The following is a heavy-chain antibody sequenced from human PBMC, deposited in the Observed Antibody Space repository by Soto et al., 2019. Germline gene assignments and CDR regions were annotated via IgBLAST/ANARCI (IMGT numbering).Heavy chain of an antibody. Sequence: QITLKESGPTLVKPTQTLTLTCTFSGFSLSTSGVGVGWIRQPPGKALEWLALIYWDDDKRYSPSLKSRLTTTKYPSKNQVVLTMTNMDPVDTATYYCAHLDYGDYPAYWGQGTLVTVSS. CDR1: GFSLSTSGVG. CDR2: IYWDDDK. J-gene: IGHJ4*02. CDR3: AHLDYGDYPAY. D-gene: IGHD4-17*01. V-gene: IGHV2-5*02.